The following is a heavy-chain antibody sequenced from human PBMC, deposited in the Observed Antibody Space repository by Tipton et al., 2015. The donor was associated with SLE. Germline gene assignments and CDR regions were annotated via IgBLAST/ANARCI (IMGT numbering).Heavy chain of an antibody. CDR2: IYYSGST. CDR1: GGSISSYY. D-gene: IGHD3-22*01. Sequence: TLSLTCTVSGGSISSYYWGWIRQPPGKGLEWIGSIYYSGSTYYNPSLKSRVTISVDTSKNQFSLKLSSVTAADTAVYYCARLVNYYDRGAFDIWGQGTMVTVSS. CDR3: ARLVNYYDRGAFDI. V-gene: IGHV4-39*07. J-gene: IGHJ3*02.